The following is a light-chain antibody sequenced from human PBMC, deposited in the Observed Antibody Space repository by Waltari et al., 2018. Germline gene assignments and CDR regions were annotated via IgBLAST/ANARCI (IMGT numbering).Light chain of an antibody. V-gene: IGKV1-39*01. CDR2: ASS. J-gene: IGKJ4*02. CDR1: QKIDRY. CDR3: QQSYSNPVT. Sequence: DIQMTQSPSSLSASVGDSVTITCRASQKIDRYLNWYQQQSGKAPKLLIYASSSLQSGVPSRFGGSGSGTDFTLTISSLHPEDFATYYCQQSYSNPVTFGGGTKLEI.